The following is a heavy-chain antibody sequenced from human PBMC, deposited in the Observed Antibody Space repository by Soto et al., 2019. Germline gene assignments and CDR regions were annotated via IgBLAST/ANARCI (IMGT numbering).Heavy chain of an antibody. Sequence: QLQLQESGPGLVKPSETLSLTCTVSGGSISSSSYYWGWIRQPPGKGLEWIGSIYYSGSTYYNPSLKSRVTISVDTSKNQFSLKLSSVTAADTAVYYCARRSAQVVDPPDYWGQGTLVTVSS. J-gene: IGHJ4*02. V-gene: IGHV4-39*01. CDR1: GGSISSSSYY. CDR2: IYYSGST. D-gene: IGHD2-15*01. CDR3: ARRSAQVVDPPDY.